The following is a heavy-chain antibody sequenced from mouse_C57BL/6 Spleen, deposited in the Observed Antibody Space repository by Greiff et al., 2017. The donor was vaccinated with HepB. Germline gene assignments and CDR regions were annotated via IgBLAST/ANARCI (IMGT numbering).Heavy chain of an antibody. V-gene: IGHV1-55*01. J-gene: IGHJ3*01. CDR3: ASGYDYDESFAY. CDR1: GYTFTSYW. D-gene: IGHD2-4*01. CDR2: IYPGSGST. Sequence: VKLQQPGAELVKPGASVKMSCKASGYTFTSYWITWVKQRPGQGLEWIGDIYPGSGSTNYNEKFKSKATLTVDKSSSTAYMQLSSLTSEDSAVYYCASGYDYDESFAYWGQGTLVTVSA.